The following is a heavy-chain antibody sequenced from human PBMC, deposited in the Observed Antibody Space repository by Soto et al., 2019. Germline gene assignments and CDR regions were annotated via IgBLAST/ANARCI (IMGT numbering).Heavy chain of an antibody. Sequence: SETLSLTCTVSGGSISSYYWSWIRQPPGKGLEWIGYIYYSGSTNYNPSLKSRVTISVDTSKNQFSLKLSSVTAADTAVYYCARSDFYYDILTGYLPYYYGMDGWGQGTTVT. CDR2: IYYSGST. D-gene: IGHD3-9*01. CDR3: ARSDFYYDILTGYLPYYYGMDG. CDR1: GGSISSYY. V-gene: IGHV4-59*01. J-gene: IGHJ6*02.